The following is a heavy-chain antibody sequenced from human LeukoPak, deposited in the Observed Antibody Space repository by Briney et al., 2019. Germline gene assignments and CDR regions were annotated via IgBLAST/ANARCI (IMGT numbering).Heavy chain of an antibody. CDR1: GFTFSSYT. J-gene: IGHJ6*02. D-gene: IGHD1-14*01. CDR2: ISGSGGST. V-gene: IGHV3-23*01. CDR3: ANGKGNHFYYYYGMDV. Sequence: GGSLRLSCAASGFTFSSYTMSWVRQAPGKGLEWVSAISGSGGSTYYADSVMGRFTISRDNSKNTLYLQMNSLRAEDTAVYYCANGKGNHFYYYYGMDVWGQGTTVTVSS.